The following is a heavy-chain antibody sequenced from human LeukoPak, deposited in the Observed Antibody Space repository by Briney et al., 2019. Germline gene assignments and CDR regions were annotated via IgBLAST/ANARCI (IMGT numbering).Heavy chain of an antibody. Sequence: GGSLRRSCAASGFTVSSNYMSWVRQAPGKGLEWVSVIYSGGGTYYADSVKGRFTISRDNSKNTLFLRMNSLRAEDTAVYYCARELTTFYYDISGYYGHALDICGQGTMVTVSS. CDR3: ARELTTFYYDISGYYGHALDI. CDR1: GFTVSSNY. D-gene: IGHD3-22*01. V-gene: IGHV3-66*01. J-gene: IGHJ3*02. CDR2: IYSGGGT.